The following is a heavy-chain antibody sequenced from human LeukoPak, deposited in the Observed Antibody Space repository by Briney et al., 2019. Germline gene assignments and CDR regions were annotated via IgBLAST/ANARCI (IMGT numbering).Heavy chain of an antibody. J-gene: IGHJ6*03. CDR3: TSDYGLYYYYMAL. Sequence: GGSLRLSCAASGFTFSSYAMHWVRQAPGKGLEWVAVISYDGSNKYYADSVKGRFTISRDNSKAMLYLQMNDLRAEDTAVYYCTSDYGLYYYYMALWGKGTTVTVS. CDR1: GFTFSSYA. V-gene: IGHV3-30-3*01. CDR2: ISYDGSNK. D-gene: IGHD4/OR15-4a*01.